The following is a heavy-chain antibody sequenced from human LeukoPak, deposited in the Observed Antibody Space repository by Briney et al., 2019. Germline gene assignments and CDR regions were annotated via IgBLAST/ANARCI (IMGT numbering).Heavy chain of an antibody. CDR3: ARMSGYGDYTYP. CDR1: GFTFSSYS. CDR2: ISSSSSYI. J-gene: IGHJ5*02. D-gene: IGHD4-17*01. V-gene: IGHV3-21*01. Sequence: GGSLRLSCAASGFTFSSYSMNWVRQAPGKGLEWVSSISSSSSYIYYADSVKGRFTISRDKAKNSLYLQMNSLRAEDTAVYYCARMSGYGDYTYPWGQGTLVTVSS.